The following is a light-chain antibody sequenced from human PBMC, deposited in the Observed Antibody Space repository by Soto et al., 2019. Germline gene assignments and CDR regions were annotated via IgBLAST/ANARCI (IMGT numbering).Light chain of an antibody. CDR2: DVS. CDR1: SSDVGGYNY. V-gene: IGLV2-14*03. J-gene: IGLJ1*01. CDR3: SSYTSSSLHV. Sequence: VLAQPAPPSGAPWQAITISSTGTSSDVGGYNYVSWYQQHPGKAPKLMIYDVSNRPSGVSYRFSGSKSGNTASLTISGLQAEDEADYYCSSYTSSSLHVFGTGTKVTVL.